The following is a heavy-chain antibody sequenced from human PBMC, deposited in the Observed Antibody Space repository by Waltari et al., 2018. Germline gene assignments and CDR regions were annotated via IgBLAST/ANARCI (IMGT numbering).Heavy chain of an antibody. CDR1: RGSFSHYY. V-gene: IGHV4-34*01. CDR2: NKKRGHT. J-gene: IGHJ4*02. D-gene: IGHD1-26*01. CDR3: AGGTASAWELGHS. Sequence: QVHLHQAGAGLLNPSETLSLTRVVYRGSFSHYYWSWIRQTPGKWLGWMGENKKRGHTNYNPSVKSRATMSLDTSKNQFSLKLSSLTAADTAVYYCAGGTASAWELGHSWGQGTLVTVSS.